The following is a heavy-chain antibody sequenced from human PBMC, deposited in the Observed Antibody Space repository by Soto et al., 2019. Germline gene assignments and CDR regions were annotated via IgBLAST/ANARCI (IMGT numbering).Heavy chain of an antibody. V-gene: IGHV4-4*07. D-gene: IGHD3-3*01. CDR2: IYTSGST. CDR3: ARSRVLEWLRHYYYGMDV. Sequence: SETLSLTCTVSGGSISSYYWSWIRQPAGKGLEWIGRIYTSGSTNYNPSLKSRVTMSVDTSKNQFSLKLSSVTAADTAVYYCARSRVLEWLRHYYYGMDVWGQGTTVTVSS. J-gene: IGHJ6*02. CDR1: GGSISSYY.